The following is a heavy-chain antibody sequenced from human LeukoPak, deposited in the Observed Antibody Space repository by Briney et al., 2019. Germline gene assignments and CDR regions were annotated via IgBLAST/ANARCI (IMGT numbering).Heavy chain of an antibody. CDR1: GFTFSSYG. CDR3: AKWFRYSYGPMDV. V-gene: IGHV3-30*02. D-gene: IGHD5-18*01. Sequence: PGGSLRLSCAASGFTFSSYGMHWVRQAPGKGLEWVAFIRYDGSNKYYADSVKGRFTISRDNSKNTLYLQMNSLRAEDTAVYYCAKWFRYSYGPMDVWGKGTTVTISS. CDR2: IRYDGSNK. J-gene: IGHJ6*04.